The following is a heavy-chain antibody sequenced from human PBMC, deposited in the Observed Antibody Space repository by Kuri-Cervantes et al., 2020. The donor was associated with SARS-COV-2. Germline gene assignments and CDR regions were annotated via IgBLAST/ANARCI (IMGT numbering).Heavy chain of an antibody. J-gene: IGHJ3*01. Sequence: GGSLRLSCAASGFTFSNAWMSWVRQAPGKGLEWVGRIKSKTDGGTTDYAAPVKGRFTISRDDSKNTLYLQMNSLKIEDTAMYYCTTDGLGGRIGHDSLDFWGQGTAVTVSS. CDR2: IKSKTDGGTT. CDR1: GFTFSNAW. CDR3: TTDGLGGRIGHDSLDF. V-gene: IGHV3-15*01. D-gene: IGHD3-16*02.